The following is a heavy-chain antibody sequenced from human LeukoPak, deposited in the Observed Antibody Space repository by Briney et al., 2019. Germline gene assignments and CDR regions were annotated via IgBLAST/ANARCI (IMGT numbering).Heavy chain of an antibody. D-gene: IGHD1-26*01. CDR1: GGSFSGYY. J-gene: IGHJ4*02. V-gene: IGHV4-34*01. CDR2: INHSGST. CDR3: ARTQWEPEYYFDY. Sequence: PSETLSLTCAVYGGSFSGYYWSWIRQPPGKGLEWIGEINHSGSTNYNPSLKSRVTISVDTSKNQFSLKLSSVTAADTAVYYCARTQWEPEYYFDYWGQGTLVTVSS.